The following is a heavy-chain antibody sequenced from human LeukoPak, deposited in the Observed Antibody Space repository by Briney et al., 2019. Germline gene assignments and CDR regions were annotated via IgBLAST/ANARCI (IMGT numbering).Heavy chain of an antibody. V-gene: IGHV3-21*01. J-gene: IGHJ4*02. D-gene: IGHD1-26*01. CDR2: ISSSSSYI. Sequence: GGSLRLSCAASGFTFSSYSMNWVRQAPGKGLEWVSSISSSSSYIYYADSVKGRFTISRDNAKNSLYLQMNSLRAEDTAVFYCAKGGARLHSYYFDYWGQGTLVTVSS. CDR1: GFTFSSYS. CDR3: AKGGARLHSYYFDY.